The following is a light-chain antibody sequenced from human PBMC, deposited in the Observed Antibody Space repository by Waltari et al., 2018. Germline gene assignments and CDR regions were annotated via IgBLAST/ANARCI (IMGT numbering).Light chain of an antibody. Sequence: VLTQSPDTVSLSPGETATLSCRASQSQTKRYLPCYQQKAGQAPRLLIYGASSRAAGIPYRFSGSGSGTDFTLTISRLEPEDSAVYYCQQYGSSVLYTFGQGTKLEIK. V-gene: IGKV3-20*01. CDR1: QSQTKRY. CDR3: QQYGSSVLYT. J-gene: IGKJ2*01. CDR2: GAS.